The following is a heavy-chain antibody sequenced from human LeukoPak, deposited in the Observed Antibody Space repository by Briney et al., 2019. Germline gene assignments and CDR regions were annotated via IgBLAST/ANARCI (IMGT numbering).Heavy chain of an antibody. J-gene: IGHJ4*02. Sequence: PSETLSLTCTVSGGSISSYYWSWIRQPPGKGLEWIGYIYYSGSTNYNPSLKSRVTISVDTSKNQFSLKLSSVTAADTAVYYCARALIAVALVDYWGQGTLVTVSS. V-gene: IGHV4-59*12. CDR1: GGSISSYY. CDR2: IYYSGST. D-gene: IGHD6-19*01. CDR3: ARALIAVALVDY.